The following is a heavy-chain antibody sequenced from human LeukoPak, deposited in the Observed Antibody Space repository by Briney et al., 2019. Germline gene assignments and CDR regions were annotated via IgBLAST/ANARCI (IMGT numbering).Heavy chain of an antibody. D-gene: IGHD4-17*01. J-gene: IGHJ6*03. CDR1: GYTFTGYY. Sequence: SVKVSCKASGYTFTGYYMHWARQAPGQGLEWMGWINPNSGGTNYAQKFQGRVTMTRDTSISTAYMELSRLRSDDTAVYYCARVATVTTSYYYYMDVWGKGTTVTVSS. CDR2: INPNSGGT. CDR3: ARVATVTTSYYYYMDV. V-gene: IGHV1-2*02.